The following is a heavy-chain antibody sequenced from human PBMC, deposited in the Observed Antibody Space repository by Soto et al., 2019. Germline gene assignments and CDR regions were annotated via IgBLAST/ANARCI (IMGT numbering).Heavy chain of an antibody. D-gene: IGHD3-16*01. CDR2: INPNSGGT. CDR3: ATEGDYY. CDR1: GYSFSVYN. Sequence: QVQLVQSGAEVKKPGDSVKVSCKASGYSFSVYNIHWVRQAPGQGLEWMGWINPNSGGTNSAQKFQGRVTMTRDMSISTAYMELSRLRSDDTAVYYCATEGDYYWGQGTLVTVSS. J-gene: IGHJ4*02. V-gene: IGHV1-2*02.